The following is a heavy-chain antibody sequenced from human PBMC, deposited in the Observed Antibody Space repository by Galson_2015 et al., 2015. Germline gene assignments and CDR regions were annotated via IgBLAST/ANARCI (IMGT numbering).Heavy chain of an antibody. J-gene: IGHJ6*03. V-gene: IGHV1-18*01. CDR1: GYTFTSYG. CDR3: ARDQIYYDFWSGPIQGDYYYYMDV. CDR2: ISAFNGNT. D-gene: IGHD3-3*01. Sequence: SVKVSCKASGYTFTSYGISWVRQAPGQGLEWMGWISAFNGNTNYAQKLQGRVTMTTDTSTSTAYMELRSLRSDDTAVYYCARDQIYYDFWSGPIQGDYYYYMDVWGKGTTVTVSS.